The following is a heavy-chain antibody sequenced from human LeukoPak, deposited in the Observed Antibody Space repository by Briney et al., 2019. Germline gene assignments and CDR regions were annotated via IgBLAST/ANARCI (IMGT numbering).Heavy chain of an antibody. CDR2: TNHSGST. V-gene: IGHV4-34*01. CDR3: ARRNLHYYYDSSGYYYWFDP. Sequence: SETLSLTCAVYGGSFSGYYWSWIRQPPGKGLEWIGETNHSGSTNYNPSLKSRVTISVDTSKNQFSLKLSSVTAADTAVYYCARRNLHYYYDSSGYYYWFDPWGQGTLVTVSS. D-gene: IGHD3-22*01. J-gene: IGHJ5*02. CDR1: GGSFSGYY.